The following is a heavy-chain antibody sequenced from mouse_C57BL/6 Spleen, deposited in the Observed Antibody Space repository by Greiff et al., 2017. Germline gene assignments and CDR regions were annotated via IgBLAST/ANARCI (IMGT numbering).Heavy chain of an antibody. D-gene: IGHD1-1*01. V-gene: IGHV5-17*01. CDR2: ISSGSSTI. Sequence: EVQGVESGGGLVKPGGSLKLSCAASGFTFSDYGMHWVRQAPEKGLEWVAYISSGSSTIYYADTVKGRFTISRDNAKNTLFLQMTSLGSEDTAMYYCARGYYGSSHRLFAYWGQGTLVTVSA. CDR1: GFTFSDYG. CDR3: ARGYYGSSHRLFAY. J-gene: IGHJ3*01.